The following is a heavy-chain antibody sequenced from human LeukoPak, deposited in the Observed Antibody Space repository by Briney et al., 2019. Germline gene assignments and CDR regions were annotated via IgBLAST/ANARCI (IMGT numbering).Heavy chain of an antibody. CDR1: GFTFRNYV. J-gene: IGHJ4*02. CDR3: ARELVVTAMHTTNY. V-gene: IGHV3-21*01. D-gene: IGHD2-21*02. CDR2: ISSSSSYI. Sequence: PGGSLRLPCAASGFTFRNYVIHWVRQAPGKGLEWVSSISSSSSYIYYADSVKGRFTISRDNAKNSLYLQMNSLRAEDTAVYYCARELVVTAMHTTNYWGQGTLVTVSS.